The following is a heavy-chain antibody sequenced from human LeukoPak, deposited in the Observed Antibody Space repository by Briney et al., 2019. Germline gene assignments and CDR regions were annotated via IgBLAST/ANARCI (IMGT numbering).Heavy chain of an antibody. Sequence: SETLSLTCTVSGGSISSSSYYWGWIRQPPGKGLEWIGSIYYSGSTNYNPSLKSRVTISVDKSKNQFSLKLSSVTAADTAVYYCAREPYDILTGAPRPQERAFDIWGQGTMVTVSS. CDR1: GGSISSSSYY. V-gene: IGHV4-39*07. CDR2: IYYSGST. D-gene: IGHD3-9*01. J-gene: IGHJ3*02. CDR3: AREPYDILTGAPRPQERAFDI.